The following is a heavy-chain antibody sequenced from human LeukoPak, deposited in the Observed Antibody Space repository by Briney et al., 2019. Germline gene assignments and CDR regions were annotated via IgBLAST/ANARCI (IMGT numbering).Heavy chain of an antibody. CDR2: MNPNSGNT. CDR3: ARGLYCSGGSCRNSYYFDY. J-gene: IGHJ4*02. D-gene: IGHD2-15*01. V-gene: IGHV1-8*01. Sequence: ASVKVSCKASGYTFTSYDINWVRQATGQGLEWMGWMNPNSGNTGYAQKFQGRVTMTRNTSISTAYMELSSLRSEDMAVYYCARGLYCSGGSCRNSYYFDYWGQGTLVTVSS. CDR1: GYTFTSYD.